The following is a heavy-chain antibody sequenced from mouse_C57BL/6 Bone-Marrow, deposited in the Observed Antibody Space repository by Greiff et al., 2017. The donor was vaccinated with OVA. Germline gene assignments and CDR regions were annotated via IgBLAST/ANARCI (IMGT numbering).Heavy chain of an antibody. Sequence: EVQGVESGGGLVKPGGSLKLSCAASGFTFSDYGMHWVRQAPEKGLEWVAYISSGSSTIYYADTVKGRFTISRDNAKNTLFLQMTSLRSEDTAMYYCARIYYGGDYWGQGTSVTVSS. V-gene: IGHV5-17*01. CDR3: ARIYYGGDY. J-gene: IGHJ4*01. D-gene: IGHD2-1*01. CDR2: ISSGSSTI. CDR1: GFTFSDYG.